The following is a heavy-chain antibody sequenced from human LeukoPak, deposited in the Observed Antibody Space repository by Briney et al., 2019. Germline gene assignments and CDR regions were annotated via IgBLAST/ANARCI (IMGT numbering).Heavy chain of an antibody. CDR1: GFTFSYYG. V-gene: IGHV3-23*01. J-gene: IGHJ4*02. Sequence: GGSLRLSCAASGFTFSYYGMSWVRQAPGKGLEWVSSVNSGDGTYYTDSVRGRFTISRDKSRNTLYLQMNSLRADDTAIYYCAKRQPYYFDYWGQGTLVTVSS. CDR2: VNSGDGT. CDR3: AKRQPYYFDY. D-gene: IGHD1-1*01.